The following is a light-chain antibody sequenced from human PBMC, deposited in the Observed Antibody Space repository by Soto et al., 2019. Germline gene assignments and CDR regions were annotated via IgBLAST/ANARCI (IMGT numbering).Light chain of an antibody. CDR3: SSYTTNSTLV. V-gene: IGLV2-14*03. CDR2: YVN. CDR1: SSDVGNYNY. J-gene: IGLJ3*02. Sequence: QSALTQPASVSGSPGQSITISCTGTSSDVGNYNYVSWYQQHPCKAPKLMIYYVNNRPSGVSNRFSGSKSGNTASQTISGIQAEDEARYYCSSYTTNSTLVFGGGTTLAVL.